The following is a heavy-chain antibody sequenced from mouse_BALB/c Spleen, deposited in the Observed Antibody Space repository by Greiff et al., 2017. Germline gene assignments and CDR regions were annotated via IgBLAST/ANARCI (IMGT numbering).Heavy chain of an antibody. CDR1: GYSITSDYA. V-gene: IGHV3-2*02. J-gene: IGHJ2*01. CDR3: ARSRSYFDY. CDR2: ISYSGST. Sequence: EVKLVESGPGLVKPSQSLSLTCTVTGYSITSDYAWNWIRQFPGNKLEWMGYISYSGSTSYNPSLKSRISITRDTSKNQFFLQLNSVTTEDTATYYCARSRSYFDYWGQGTTLTVSS.